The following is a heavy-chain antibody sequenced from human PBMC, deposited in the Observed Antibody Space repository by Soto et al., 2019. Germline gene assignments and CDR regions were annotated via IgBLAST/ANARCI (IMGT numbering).Heavy chain of an antibody. D-gene: IGHD3-10*01. CDR1: GFTFSAFG. CDR2: ISYDGILK. J-gene: IGHJ6*02. CDR3: AKDFKISGGHYGSLNYYYGMDV. Sequence: LRLSCEASGFTFSAFGMHWVRQAPGKGLEWVAIISYDGILKYYADSVKGRFTISRDTSKSALYLQMNSLKPEDTAVYYCAKDFKISGGHYGSLNYYYGMDVWGQGTTVTVSS. V-gene: IGHV3-30*18.